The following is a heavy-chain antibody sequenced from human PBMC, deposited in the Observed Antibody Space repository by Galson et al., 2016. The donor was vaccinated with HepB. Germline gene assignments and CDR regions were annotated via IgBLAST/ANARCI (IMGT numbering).Heavy chain of an antibody. CDR2: ISDSGSRT. J-gene: IGHJ6*02. Sequence: SLRLSCAASGFSFSDSYISWIRRAPGMGLEWISYISDSGSRTYYADSVKGRFTMSRDNARKSAYLHLNSLRVEDTAVYYCATCHFYWTGYAYRDGLDVWGQ. CDR3: ATCHFYWTGYAYRDGLDV. CDR1: GFSFSDSY. D-gene: IGHD3/OR15-3a*01. V-gene: IGHV3-11*01.